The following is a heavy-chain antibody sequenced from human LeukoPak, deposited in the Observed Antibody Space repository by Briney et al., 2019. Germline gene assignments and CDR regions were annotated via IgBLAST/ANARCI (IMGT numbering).Heavy chain of an antibody. CDR2: ISAYNGNT. J-gene: IGHJ4*02. CDR1: GYTFTSYG. V-gene: IGHV1-18*01. CDR3: ARDRNPGYYFDY. Sequence: ASVKVSCKASGYTFTSYGISWVRQAPGQGLEWMGWISAYNGNTNYAQKLQGRVTMTTDTSTSTAYMELSSLRSEDTAVYYCARDRNPGYYFDYWGQGTLVTVSS.